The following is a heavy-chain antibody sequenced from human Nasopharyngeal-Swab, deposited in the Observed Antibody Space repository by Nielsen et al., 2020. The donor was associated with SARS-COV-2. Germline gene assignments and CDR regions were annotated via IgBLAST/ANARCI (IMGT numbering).Heavy chain of an antibody. CDR1: GFTFSSYG. D-gene: IGHD1-1*01. J-gene: IGHJ6*02. CDR3: RGTGGMDV. CDR2: ISYDGSNK. V-gene: IGHV3-30*03. Sequence: GESLKISCEASGFTFSSYGMHWVRQAPGKGLEWVAVISYDGSNKYYADSVKGRFTISRDNSKNTLYLQMNSLRAEDTALYYCRGTGGMDVWGQGTTVTVSS.